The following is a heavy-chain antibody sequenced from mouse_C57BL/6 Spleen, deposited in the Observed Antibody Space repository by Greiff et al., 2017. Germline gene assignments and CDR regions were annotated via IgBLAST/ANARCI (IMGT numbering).Heavy chain of an antibody. V-gene: IGHV1-64*01. Sequence: QVQLQQPGAELVKPGASVTLSCKASGYTFTSYWMHWVKQRPGQGLEWIGMIHPNSGSTNYNEKFKSKATLTVDKSSITAYMQLSSLTSEDSAVYYCASYDGYYFDYWGQGTTLTVSA. CDR3: ASYDGYYFDY. CDR2: IHPNSGST. J-gene: IGHJ2*01. CDR1: GYTFTSYW. D-gene: IGHD2-3*01.